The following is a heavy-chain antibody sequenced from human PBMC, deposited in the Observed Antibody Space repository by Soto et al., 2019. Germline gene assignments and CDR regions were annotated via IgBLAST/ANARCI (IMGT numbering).Heavy chain of an antibody. V-gene: IGHV4-34*01. CDR1: GGSLSDYF. Sequence: QVQLQQWGAGLLKPSETLSLTCVDSGGSLSDYFWSWIRQPPGMALEWIGEINHLGSINYNPSLKCRVTMSVDTSKNQFSLTLNSVTAADTATYYCARGGISHWAYFYYMDVWDRGTTVTVSS. D-gene: IGHD2-21*01. CDR3: ARGGISHWAYFYYMDV. J-gene: IGHJ6*03. CDR2: INHLGSI.